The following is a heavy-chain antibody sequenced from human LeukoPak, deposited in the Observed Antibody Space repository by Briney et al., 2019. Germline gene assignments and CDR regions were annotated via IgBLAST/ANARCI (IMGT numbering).Heavy chain of an antibody. D-gene: IGHD3-22*01. CDR3: ASGLYYYDSSASLFDP. Sequence: SETLSLTCTVSGGSISSYYWSWIRQPPGKGLEWIGYIYYSGSTNYNPSLKSRVTISVDTSKNQFSLRLTSVTAADTAVYYCASGLYYYDSSASLFDPWGQGTLVTVSS. CDR1: GGSISSYY. V-gene: IGHV4-59*12. J-gene: IGHJ5*02. CDR2: IYYSGST.